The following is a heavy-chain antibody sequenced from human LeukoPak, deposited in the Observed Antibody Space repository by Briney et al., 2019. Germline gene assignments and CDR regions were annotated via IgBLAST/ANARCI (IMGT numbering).Heavy chain of an antibody. CDR1: GYTFTSYY. D-gene: IGHD3-22*01. J-gene: IGHJ4*02. Sequence: ASVKVSCKASGYTFTSYYLYWVRQAPAQGLEGMGIINPSCCHTSYTQKFQGRVIMTSDTSPSKDYMHLSGLRSEDTAIYYCARAKYYYDSTYDYWGQGTLVTVSS. V-gene: IGHV1-46*01. CDR3: ARAKYYYDSTYDY. CDR2: INPSCCHT.